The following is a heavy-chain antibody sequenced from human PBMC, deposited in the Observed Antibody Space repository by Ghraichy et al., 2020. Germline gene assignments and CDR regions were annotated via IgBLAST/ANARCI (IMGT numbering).Heavy chain of an antibody. Sequence: GGSLRLSCAASGFTFSSYGMHWVRQAPGKGLEWVAVIWYDGSNKYYADSVKGRFTISRDNSKNTLYLQMNSLRAEDTAVYYCARDRSVRYFDSLYYYYYMDVWGKGTTVTVSS. CDR3: ARDRSVRYFDSLYYYYYMDV. CDR1: GFTFSSYG. D-gene: IGHD3-9*01. V-gene: IGHV3-33*01. J-gene: IGHJ6*03. CDR2: IWYDGSNK.